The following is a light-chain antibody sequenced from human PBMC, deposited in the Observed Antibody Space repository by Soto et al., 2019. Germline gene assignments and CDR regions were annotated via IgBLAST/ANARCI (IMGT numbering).Light chain of an antibody. Sequence: QSALTQPPSASGSPGQSVTISCTGTSSDVGAYKYVSWYQQYPGKAPKLMIYEVSKRPSGVPDSFSGSKSGKTASLTVSGLQAEDEDDYYCTSYAGSNIWVFGGGTKLTVL. CDR3: TSYAGSNIWV. J-gene: IGLJ3*02. V-gene: IGLV2-8*01. CDR1: SSDVGAYKY. CDR2: EVS.